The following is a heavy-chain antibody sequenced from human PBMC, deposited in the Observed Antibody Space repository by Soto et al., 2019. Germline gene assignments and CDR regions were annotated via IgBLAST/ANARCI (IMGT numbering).Heavy chain of an antibody. J-gene: IGHJ4*02. CDR1: GFTFSSYA. CDR2: ISGSGGST. Sequence: PGGSLRLSCAASGFTFSSYAMSWVRQAPGKGLEWVSAISGSGGSTYYADSVKGRFTISRDNSKNTLYLQMNSLRAEDTAVYYCARSPSYYYDSSGYNSRSFDYWGQGTLVTVSS. CDR3: ARSPSYYYDSSGYNSRSFDY. V-gene: IGHV3-23*01. D-gene: IGHD3-22*01.